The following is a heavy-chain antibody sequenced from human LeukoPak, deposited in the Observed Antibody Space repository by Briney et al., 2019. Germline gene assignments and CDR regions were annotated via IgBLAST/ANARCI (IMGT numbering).Heavy chain of an antibody. V-gene: IGHV5-51*01. D-gene: IGHD1-1*01. J-gene: IGHJ4*02. Sequence: GESLKISCKGSGYTFTSNWIGWVRQMPGKGLEWMGIIYPGDSDTRYSPSFQGRVTISADKSISTAYLHWSSLKASDTAMYYCARQLERGASFHYWGQGTLVTVSS. CDR2: IYPGDSDT. CDR3: ARQLERGASFHY. CDR1: GYTFTSNW.